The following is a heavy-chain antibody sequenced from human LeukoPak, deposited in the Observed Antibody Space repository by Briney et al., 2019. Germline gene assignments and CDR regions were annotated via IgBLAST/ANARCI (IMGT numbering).Heavy chain of an antibody. V-gene: IGHV4-59*01. CDR2: IYYSGST. Sequence: SETLSLSCTVSGGSISSYYWSWIRQPPGKGLEWIGYIYYSGSTNYNPSLKSRVTISVDTSKNQFSLKLSSVTAADTAVYYCARGYSSGWYYHYYGMDVWGQGTTVTVSS. CDR3: ARGYSSGWYYHYYGMDV. D-gene: IGHD6-19*01. J-gene: IGHJ6*02. CDR1: GGSISSYY.